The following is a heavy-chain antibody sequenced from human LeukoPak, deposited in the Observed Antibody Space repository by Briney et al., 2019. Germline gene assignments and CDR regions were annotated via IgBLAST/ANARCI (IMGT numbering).Heavy chain of an antibody. CDR1: GFTFSSYE. CDR3: ARDGGTVTTGNWFDP. D-gene: IGHD4-11*01. Sequence: GGSLRVSCAASGFTFSSYEMNWVRQAPGKGLEWVSYISSSGSTIYYADSVKGRFTISRDNAKNSLYLQMNSLRAQDTAVYYCARDGGTVTTGNWFDPWGQGTLVTASS. V-gene: IGHV3-48*03. J-gene: IGHJ5*02. CDR2: ISSSGSTI.